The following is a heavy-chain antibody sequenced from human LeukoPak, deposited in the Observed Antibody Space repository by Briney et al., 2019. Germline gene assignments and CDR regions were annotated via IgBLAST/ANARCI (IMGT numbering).Heavy chain of an antibody. Sequence: GRSLRLSCAASGFTFSSYGMHWVRQAPGKGLEWVAFIRYDGSNKYYADSVKGRFTISRDNSKNTLYLQMNSLRAEDTAVYYCAKDRQWLVAYYFDYWGQGTLVTVSS. V-gene: IGHV3-30*02. CDR2: IRYDGSNK. J-gene: IGHJ4*02. D-gene: IGHD6-19*01. CDR3: AKDRQWLVAYYFDY. CDR1: GFTFSSYG.